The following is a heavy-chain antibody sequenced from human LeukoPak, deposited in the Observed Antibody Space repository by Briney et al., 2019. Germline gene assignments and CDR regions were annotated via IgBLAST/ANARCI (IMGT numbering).Heavy chain of an antibody. CDR3: ATDGAGFDT. V-gene: IGHV3-11*01. Sequence: GGSLRLSCAASGFTFNDYYMSWIRQAPGKGLEWLSYINIGGTNTHYADSVRGRFTISRDNAKKSLYLEMNNLRAEDTAVYYCATDGAGFDTWGQGVLVTVSS. CDR1: GFTFNDYY. J-gene: IGHJ5*02. CDR2: INIGGTNT.